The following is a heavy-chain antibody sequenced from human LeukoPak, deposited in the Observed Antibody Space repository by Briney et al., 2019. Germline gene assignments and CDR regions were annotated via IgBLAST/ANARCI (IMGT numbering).Heavy chain of an antibody. J-gene: IGHJ4*02. D-gene: IGHD6-13*01. CDR2: ISSSSSYI. CDR3: ARDPINIATAANGFDY. V-gene: IGHV3-21*01. CDR1: GFTVSTNY. Sequence: GGSLRLSCAASGFTVSTNYMSWVRQAPGKGLEWVSSISSSSSYIYYADSVKGRFTISRDNAKNSLYLQMNSLRVEDTALYYCARDPINIATAANGFDYWGQGTLVTVSS.